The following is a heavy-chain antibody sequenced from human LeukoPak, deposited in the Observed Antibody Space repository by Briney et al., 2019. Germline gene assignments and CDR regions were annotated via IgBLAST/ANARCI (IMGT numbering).Heavy chain of an antibody. Sequence: GASVKVSCKASGYTFTGYYMHWVRQAPGQGLEWMGWINPNSGGTNYAQKFQGWVTMTRDTSISTAYMELSRLRSDDTAVCYCASGSSGYMMNAFDIWGQGTMVTVSS. CDR1: GYTFTGYY. V-gene: IGHV1-2*04. J-gene: IGHJ3*02. CDR3: ASGSSGYMMNAFDI. CDR2: INPNSGGT. D-gene: IGHD3-22*01.